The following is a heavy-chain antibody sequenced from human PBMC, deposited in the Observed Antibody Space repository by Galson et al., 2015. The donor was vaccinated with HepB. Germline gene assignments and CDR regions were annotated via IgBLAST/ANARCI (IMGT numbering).Heavy chain of an antibody. J-gene: IGHJ4*02. D-gene: IGHD5-18*01. V-gene: IGHV3-23*01. Sequence: LRLSCAASEFTFSSYAMSWVRQAPGKGLEWVSAISGSGGSTYYADSVKGRFTISRDNSKNTLYLQMNSLRAEDTAVYYCAKAAMAPYYFDYWGQGTLVTVSS. CDR2: ISGSGGST. CDR3: AKAAMAPYYFDY. CDR1: EFTFSSYA.